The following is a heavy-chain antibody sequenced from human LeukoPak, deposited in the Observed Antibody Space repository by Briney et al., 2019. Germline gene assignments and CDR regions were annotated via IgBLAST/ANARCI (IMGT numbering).Heavy chain of an antibody. V-gene: IGHV5-51*01. CDR1: GYSFTSYW. CDR3: ARLGDTAMTLTQTAWVKVSGFDY. CDR2: IYPGDSDT. Sequence: GESLQISCKGSGYSFTSYWIGWGRPVPGKGLEWMGSIYPGDSDTRYSPSFQGQVTISADKSISTAYLQWSSLKASDTAMYYCARLGDTAMTLTQTAWVKVSGFDYWGQGTLVTVSS. D-gene: IGHD5-18*01. J-gene: IGHJ4*02.